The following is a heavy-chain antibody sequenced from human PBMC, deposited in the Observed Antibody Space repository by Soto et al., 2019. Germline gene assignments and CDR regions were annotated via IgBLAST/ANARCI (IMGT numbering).Heavy chain of an antibody. CDR3: ARRGSRFGLSNWFDP. CDR1: GFTFSSYS. J-gene: IGHJ5*02. CDR2: ISSSSSTI. V-gene: IGHV3-48*02. Sequence: GGSLRLSCAASGFTFSSYSMNWVRQAPGKGLEWVSYISSSSSTIYYADSVKGRFTISRDNAKNSLYLQMNSLRDEDTAVYYCARRGSRFGLSNWFDPWGQGTLVTVSS. D-gene: IGHD3-16*01.